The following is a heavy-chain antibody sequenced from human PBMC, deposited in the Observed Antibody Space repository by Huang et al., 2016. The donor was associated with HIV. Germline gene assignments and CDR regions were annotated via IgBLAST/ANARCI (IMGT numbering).Heavy chain of an antibody. V-gene: IGHV2-5*02. CDR3: VHRLRYGKWYVDY. J-gene: IGHJ4*02. CDR1: GFSLTSSGVA. D-gene: IGHD6-13*01. CDR2: IYWDNEG. Sequence: QITLKESGPTLVKPTQTLTLTCTFSGFSLTSSGVAVGWIRQPPGKALEWLALIYWDNEGRVSPALKTRLTSTKDTPKNEVVLTMTNMDPVDTATYYCVHRLRYGKWYVDYWGQGVLVTVSS.